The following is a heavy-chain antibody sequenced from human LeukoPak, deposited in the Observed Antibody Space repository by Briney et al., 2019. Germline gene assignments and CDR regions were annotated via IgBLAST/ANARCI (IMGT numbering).Heavy chain of an antibody. CDR2: ISNDGSKK. Sequence: GRSLRLSCAASGFTFSSYAMHWVRQAPGKGLEWVAVISNDGSKKYYADSVKDRFTISRDNSKNTLYLQMNSLRGEDTAVFYCARADCSSTSCFCMDVWGKGTTVTVSS. CDR3: ARADCSSTSCFCMDV. V-gene: IGHV3-30*04. D-gene: IGHD2-2*01. CDR1: GFTFSSYA. J-gene: IGHJ6*04.